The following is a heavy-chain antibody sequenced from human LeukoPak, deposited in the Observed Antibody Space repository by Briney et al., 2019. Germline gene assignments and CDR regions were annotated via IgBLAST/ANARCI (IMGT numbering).Heavy chain of an antibody. CDR2: IYPGDSET. V-gene: IGHV5-51*01. CDR3: ARSYCSSSSCYNGFDY. CDR1: GYSFSSYW. D-gene: IGHD2-2*01. J-gene: IGHJ5*01. Sequence: GESLKISCKGSGYSFSSYWIGWVRQMPGKGLEWMGIIYPGDSETKYSPSLQGQVTISADKSFSTAYLQWSSLKASHTAMYYCARSYCSSSSCYNGFDYWGQGTLVTVSS.